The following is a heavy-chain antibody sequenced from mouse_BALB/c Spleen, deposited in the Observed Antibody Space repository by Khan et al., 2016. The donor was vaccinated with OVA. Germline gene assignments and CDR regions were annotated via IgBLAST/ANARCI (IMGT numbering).Heavy chain of an antibody. CDR1: GYSITRDYA. Sequence: EVQLQESGPGLVKPSQSLSLTCTVTGYSITRDYAWNWIRQFPGNKLEWMGYISNSGSTTYNPSLKSRISITRDTSKNRFFLQLNSVTTEDTATYYCSSELGRDYAMDYWGQGTSVTVSS. J-gene: IGHJ4*01. V-gene: IGHV3-2*02. CDR3: SSELGRDYAMDY. D-gene: IGHD4-1*01. CDR2: ISNSGST.